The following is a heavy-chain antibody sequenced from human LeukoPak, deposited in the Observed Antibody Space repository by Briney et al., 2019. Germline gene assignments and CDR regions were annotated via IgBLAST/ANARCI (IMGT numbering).Heavy chain of an antibody. Sequence: SETLSLTCAVYGGSFSGYYWSWIRQPPGKGLEWIGEINHSGSTNYNPSLKSRVTISVDTSKNQFSLKLSSVTAADTAVYYCARGYGTYYDFWSGSSYPFWLGYFDYWGQGTLVTVSP. CDR3: ARGYGTYYDFWSGSSYPFWLGYFDY. J-gene: IGHJ4*02. CDR2: INHSGST. CDR1: GGSFSGYY. D-gene: IGHD3-3*01. V-gene: IGHV4-34*01.